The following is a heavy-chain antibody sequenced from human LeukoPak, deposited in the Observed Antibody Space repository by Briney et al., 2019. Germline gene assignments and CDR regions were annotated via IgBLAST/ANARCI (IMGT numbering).Heavy chain of an antibody. CDR1: GGSISSYC. Sequence: PSETLSLTCTVSGGSISSYCWSWIRQPPGKGLEWIGYIYYSGSTNYNPSLKSRVTISVDTSKNQFSLKLSSVTAADTAVYYCARPHSSSQLGDAFDIWGQGAMVTVSS. V-gene: IGHV4-59*08. J-gene: IGHJ3*02. CDR3: ARPHSSSQLGDAFDI. CDR2: IYYSGST. D-gene: IGHD6-19*01.